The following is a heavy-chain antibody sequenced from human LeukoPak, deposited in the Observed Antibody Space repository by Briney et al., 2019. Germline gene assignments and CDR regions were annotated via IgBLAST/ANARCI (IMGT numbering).Heavy chain of an antibody. D-gene: IGHD6-19*01. V-gene: IGHV3-48*03. CDR1: GFTFSSYE. Sequence: PGGSLRLSCAASGFTFSSYEMNWVRQAPGKGLEWVSYISSSGSTIYYADSVKGRFTISRDNSKNTLYLQMNSLRAEDTAVYYCAKVGSSGWFLLYYFDYWGQGTLVTVSS. CDR2: ISSSGSTI. J-gene: IGHJ4*02. CDR3: AKVGSSGWFLLYYFDY.